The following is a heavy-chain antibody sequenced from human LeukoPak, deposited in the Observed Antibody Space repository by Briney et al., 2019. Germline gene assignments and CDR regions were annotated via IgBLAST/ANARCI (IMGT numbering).Heavy chain of an antibody. Sequence: SETLSLTCTVSGGSISSSSYYWGWIRQPPGKGLEWIGYIYYSGSTNYNPSLKSRVTISVDTSKNQFSLKLSSVTAADTAVYYCARLSGGSTAEYFQHWGQGTLVTVSS. D-gene: IGHD2-15*01. CDR2: IYYSGST. CDR3: ARLSGGSTAEYFQH. J-gene: IGHJ1*01. V-gene: IGHV4-61*05. CDR1: GGSISSSSYY.